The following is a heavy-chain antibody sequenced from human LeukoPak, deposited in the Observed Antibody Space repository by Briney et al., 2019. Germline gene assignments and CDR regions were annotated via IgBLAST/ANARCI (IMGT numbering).Heavy chain of an antibody. D-gene: IGHD4-11*01. CDR1: GFTFSSYG. J-gene: IGHJ4*02. Sequence: GGSLRLSCAASGFTFSSYGMHWVRQAPGKGLEWVAVIWYDGSNKYYADSVKGRFTISRDNSKNTLYLQMNSLRAEDTALYYCARSVPDYTRFDYWGQGALVTVSP. V-gene: IGHV3-33*01. CDR2: IWYDGSNK. CDR3: ARSVPDYTRFDY.